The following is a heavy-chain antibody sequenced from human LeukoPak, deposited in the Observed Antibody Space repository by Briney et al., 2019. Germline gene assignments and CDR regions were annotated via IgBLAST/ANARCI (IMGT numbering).Heavy chain of an antibody. Sequence: SETLSLTCTVSGGSISSSSYYWGWIRQPPGKGLEWIGSIYYSGSTYYNPSLKSRVTISVDTSKNQFSLKLSSVTAADTAVYYCARPLAAAGTTGAFDIWGQGTMVTVSS. CDR3: ARPLAAAGTTGAFDI. CDR2: IYYSGST. J-gene: IGHJ3*02. V-gene: IGHV4-39*01. D-gene: IGHD6-13*01. CDR1: GGSISSSSYY.